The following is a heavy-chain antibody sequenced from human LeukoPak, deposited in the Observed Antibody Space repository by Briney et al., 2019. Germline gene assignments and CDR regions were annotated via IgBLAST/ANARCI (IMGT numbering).Heavy chain of an antibody. Sequence: PGGSLRLSCAASGFTFSSYAMHWVRQAPGKGLEWVAIISYDGSNRYYADSVKGRFTISRDNSKNTLYLQMNSLRAEDTAVYYCARIPGAYGDYEGNYWGQGTLVTVSS. J-gene: IGHJ4*02. CDR2: ISYDGSNR. V-gene: IGHV3-30-3*01. D-gene: IGHD4-17*01. CDR1: GFTFSSYA. CDR3: ARIPGAYGDYEGNY.